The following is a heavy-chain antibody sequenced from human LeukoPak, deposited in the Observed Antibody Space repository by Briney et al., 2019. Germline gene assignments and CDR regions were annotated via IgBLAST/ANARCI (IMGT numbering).Heavy chain of an antibody. CDR2: ISYDGSNK. V-gene: IGHV3-30*18. J-gene: IGHJ4*02. CDR3: AKLLGGYDDS. CDR1: GFTFSSYA. D-gene: IGHD3-16*01. Sequence: GGSLRLSCSASGFTFSSYAMHWVRQAPGKGLEWVAVISYDGSNKYFADSVKGRFTISRDNSKNTLYLQMNGLRAEDTAVYYCAKLLGGYDDSWGQGTLVTVSS.